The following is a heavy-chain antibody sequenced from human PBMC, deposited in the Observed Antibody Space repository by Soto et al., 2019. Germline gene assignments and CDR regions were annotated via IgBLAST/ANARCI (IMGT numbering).Heavy chain of an antibody. CDR2: IIPIFGTA. CDR1: GCTFSSDA. D-gene: IGHD6-13*01. Sequence: QVKLVQSGAEVKKPGSSVKFSCKASGCTFSSDAISWLQKAPGQGLEWMGGIIPIFGTANYAKKFQGRVTITADEAKSTAYMELSSMRSEDTAVYYCARDSSWYGVVDPWGQGTLVTVSS. V-gene: IGHV1-69*12. J-gene: IGHJ5*02. CDR3: ARDSSWYGVVDP.